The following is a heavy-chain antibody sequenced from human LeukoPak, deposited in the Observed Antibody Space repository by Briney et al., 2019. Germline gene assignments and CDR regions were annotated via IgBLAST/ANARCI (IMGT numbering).Heavy chain of an antibody. CDR2: IYYSGST. V-gene: IGHV4-59*08. D-gene: IGHD3-9*01. CDR1: GGSISSYY. CDR3: ARMNYDILTGYENNWFDP. Sequence: PSETLSLTCTVSGGSISSYYWSWIRQPRGKGLEWIGYIYYSGSTNYNPSLKSRVTISVDTSKNQFSLKLSSVTAADTAVYYCARMNYDILTGYENNWFDPWGQGTLVTVSS. J-gene: IGHJ5*02.